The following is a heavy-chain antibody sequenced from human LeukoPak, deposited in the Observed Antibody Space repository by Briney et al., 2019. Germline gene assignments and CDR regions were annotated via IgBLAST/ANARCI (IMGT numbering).Heavy chain of an antibody. CDR3: ARDGDWD. J-gene: IGHJ4*02. CDR1: GFTFSSYA. D-gene: IGHD2-21*02. Sequence: GGSLRLSCAASGFTFSSYAMHWVRQAPGKGLEWVAVISNDGSNKYYADSVKGRFTISRDNSKNTLYLQMNGLRAEDTAVYYCARDGDWDWGQGTLVTVSS. V-gene: IGHV3-30-3*01. CDR2: ISNDGSNK.